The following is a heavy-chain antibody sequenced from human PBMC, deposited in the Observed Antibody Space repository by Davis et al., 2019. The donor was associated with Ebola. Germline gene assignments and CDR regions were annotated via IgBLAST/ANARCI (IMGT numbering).Heavy chain of an antibody. J-gene: IGHJ6*02. V-gene: IGHV4-39*07. Sequence: MPSETLSLTCTVSGGSISSGGHYWGWIRQPPGKGLEWIGSINHSGSTNYNPSLKSRVTISVDTSKNQFSLKVNSVTAADTAVYYCARFPVVYYYYYGMDVWGQGTTVTVSS. CDR3: ARFPVVYYYYYGMDV. D-gene: IGHD2-15*01. CDR1: GGSISSGGHY. CDR2: INHSGST.